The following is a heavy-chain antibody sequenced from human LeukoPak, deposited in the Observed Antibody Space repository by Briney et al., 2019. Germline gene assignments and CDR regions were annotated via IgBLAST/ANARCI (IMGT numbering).Heavy chain of an antibody. CDR1: GYTFTGYY. V-gene: IGHV1-2*02. CDR3: ARVARGTTATTPSRAFDI. D-gene: IGHD1-1*01. CDR2: INPNSGGT. J-gene: IGHJ3*02. Sequence: GASVKVSCKASGYTFTGYYMHWVRQAPGQGLEWMGWINPNSGGTNYAQKFQGRVTMTRDTSISTAYMELSGLRSDDTAVYYCARVARGTTATTPSRAFDIWGQGTMVTVSS.